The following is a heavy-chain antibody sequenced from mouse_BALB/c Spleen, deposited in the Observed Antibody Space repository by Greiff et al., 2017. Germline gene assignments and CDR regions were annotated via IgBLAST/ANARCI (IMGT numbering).Heavy chain of an antibody. CDR2: INSNGGST. Sequence: EVQGVESGGGLVQPGGSLKLSCAASGFTFSSYGMSWVRQTPDKRLELVATINSNGGSTYYPDSVKGRFTISRDNAKNTLYLQMSSLKSEDTAMYYCARPNYGSSYWYFDVWGAGTTVTVSS. D-gene: IGHD1-1*01. CDR3: ARPNYGSSYWYFDV. CDR1: GFTFSSYG. V-gene: IGHV5-6-3*01. J-gene: IGHJ1*01.